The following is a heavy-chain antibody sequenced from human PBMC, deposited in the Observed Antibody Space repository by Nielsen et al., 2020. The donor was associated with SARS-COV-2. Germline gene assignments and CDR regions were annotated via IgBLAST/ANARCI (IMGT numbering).Heavy chain of an antibody. V-gene: IGHV3-33*08. D-gene: IGHD6-19*01. Sequence: GGSLRLSCAASGFTFSSYGMHWVRQAPGKGLEWVAVIWYDGSNKYYADSVKGRFTISRDNSKNTLYLQMNSLRAEDTAVYYCAREMSGVAGPDYWGQGTLVTVSS. J-gene: IGHJ4*02. CDR3: AREMSGVAGPDY. CDR1: GFTFSSYG. CDR2: IWYDGSNK.